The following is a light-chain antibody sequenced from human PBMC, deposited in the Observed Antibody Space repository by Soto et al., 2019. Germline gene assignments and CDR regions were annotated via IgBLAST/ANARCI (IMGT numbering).Light chain of an antibody. J-gene: IGKJ1*01. Sequence: DIQMTQSPSSVSASVGDRVTITCRASQAISTWLAWYQQKPEKAPKLLIYAASNLKTGVPSRFSGSGSGTDFTLTISSLQPEDFATYYCYQANSFPRTFGQGTKVEIK. CDR2: AAS. V-gene: IGKV1D-12*01. CDR1: QAISTW. CDR3: YQANSFPRT.